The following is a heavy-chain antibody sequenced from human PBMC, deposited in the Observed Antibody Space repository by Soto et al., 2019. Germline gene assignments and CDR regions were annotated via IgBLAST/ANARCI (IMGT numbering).Heavy chain of an antibody. J-gene: IGHJ6*02. Sequence: QVQLVQSGAEVKKPGSSVKVSCKASGGTFSSYAISWVRQAPGQGLEWMGGIIPIFGTANYAQKLQGRVTITADESTSTAYMELSSLRSEDTAVYYCARGSSAQGFRISDYGMDVWGQGTTVTVSS. V-gene: IGHV1-69*01. CDR1: GGTFSSYA. D-gene: IGHD6-6*01. CDR2: IIPIFGTA. CDR3: ARGSSAQGFRISDYGMDV.